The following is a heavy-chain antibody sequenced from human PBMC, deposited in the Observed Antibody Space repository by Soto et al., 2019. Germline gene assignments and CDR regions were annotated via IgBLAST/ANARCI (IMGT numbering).Heavy chain of an antibody. CDR2: IIPILGIA. D-gene: IGHD3-22*01. J-gene: IGHJ6*02. CDR1: GGTFSSYT. CDR3: ARGGEDYYYDSSGYYPHYYYYYGMDV. V-gene: IGHV1-69*02. Sequence: SVKVSCKASGGTFSSYTISWVRQAPGQGLEWMGRIIPILGIANYAQKFQGRVTITADKSTSTAYMELSSLRSEDTAVYYCARGGEDYYYDSSGYYPHYYYYYGMDVWGQGTTVTVSS.